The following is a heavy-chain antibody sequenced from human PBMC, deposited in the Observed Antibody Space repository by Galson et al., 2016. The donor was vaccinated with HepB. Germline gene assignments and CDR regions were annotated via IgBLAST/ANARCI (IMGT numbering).Heavy chain of an antibody. J-gene: IGHJ2*01. CDR2: ISYDGINK. V-gene: IGHV3-30*03. CDR3: ARWVNYYDSRDYWYFDL. D-gene: IGHD3-22*01. Sequence: SLRLSCAASGFTFGSYGMHWVRQTPGKGLEWLALISYDGINKYYADSVKGRFTISREKSKNTLYLQMDSLRDEDTAVYYCARWVNYYDSRDYWYFDLWGRGTLVTVSS. CDR1: GFTFGSYG.